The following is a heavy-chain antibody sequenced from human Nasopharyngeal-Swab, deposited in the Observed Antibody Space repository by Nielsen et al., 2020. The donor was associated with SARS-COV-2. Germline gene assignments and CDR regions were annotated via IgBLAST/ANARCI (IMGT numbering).Heavy chain of an antibody. CDR3: AKWASSNWSDY. J-gene: IGHJ4*02. CDR1: GFTFSNYV. CDR2: ISGSDGNI. Sequence: GESLKISCAASGFTFSNYVMSWVRQAPGKGLEWVSSISGSDGNIYYTDSVKGRFTISRDSSRSTLYLQMNSLRVEDTAVYYCAKWASSNWSDYWGQGTLVTVSS. D-gene: IGHD6-13*01. V-gene: IGHV3-23*01.